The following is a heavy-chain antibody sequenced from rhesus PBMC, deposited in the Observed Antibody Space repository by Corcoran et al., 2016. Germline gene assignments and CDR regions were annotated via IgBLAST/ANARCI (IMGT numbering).Heavy chain of an antibody. CDR1: GGSLSSNY. CDR3: ARGEHIVVVGLFDY. D-gene: IGHD3-16*01. V-gene: IGHV4-173*01. CDR2: SSGSGGST. Sequence: QLQLQESGPGLVKPSEPLSLTCAVSGGSLSSNYWSWIRPPPGKGLEWIGRSSGSGGSTDYNPSLKSRVTISTDTSKNQFSLKLSSVTAADTAVYYCARGEHIVVVGLFDYWGQGVLVTVSS. J-gene: IGHJ4*01.